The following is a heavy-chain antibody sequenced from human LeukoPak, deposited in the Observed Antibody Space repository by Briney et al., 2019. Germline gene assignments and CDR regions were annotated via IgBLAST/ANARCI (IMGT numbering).Heavy chain of an antibody. CDR2: IYHSGST. V-gene: IGHV4-38-2*02. CDR3: ARAMTVAGHYYYYGMDV. J-gene: IGHJ6*02. Sequence: SETLSLTCSVSGYSLSSGYYWGWIRQAPGKGLEWIGSIYHSGSTYHNPSLKSRVTISVDTSKNQFSLKLSSVTAADTAVYYCARAMTVAGHYYYYGMDVWGQGTTVTVSS. CDR1: GYSLSSGYY. D-gene: IGHD2-15*01.